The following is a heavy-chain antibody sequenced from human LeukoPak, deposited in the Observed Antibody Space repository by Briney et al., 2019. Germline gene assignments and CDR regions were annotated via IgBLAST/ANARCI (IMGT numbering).Heavy chain of an antibody. CDR2: IYTNERT. CDR3: AREAGYPARFHY. Sequence: SETLSLTCTVSGDSISSFYWSWIRQPAGKGLEWIGHIYTNERTNYNPSLKTRVTMSVDTSKNQFSLKLSSVTAADTAVYYCAREAGYPARFHYWGQGTLVTVSS. D-gene: IGHD2-2*01. J-gene: IGHJ4*02. V-gene: IGHV4-4*07. CDR1: GDSISSFY.